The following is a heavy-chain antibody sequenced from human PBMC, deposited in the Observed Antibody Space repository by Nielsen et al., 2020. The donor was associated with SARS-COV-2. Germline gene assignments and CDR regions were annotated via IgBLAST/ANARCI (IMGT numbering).Heavy chain of an antibody. J-gene: IGHJ6*02. D-gene: IGHD6-19*01. Sequence: GESLKISCAASGFTFSSYSMNWVRQAPGKGLEWVSSISSSSSYIYYADSVKGRFTISRDNAKNPLYLQMNSLRAEDTAVYYCARGTYSSGLDYYYYYGMDVWGQGTTVTVSS. CDR2: ISSSSSYI. CDR1: GFTFSSYS. CDR3: ARGTYSSGLDYYYYYGMDV. V-gene: IGHV3-21*01.